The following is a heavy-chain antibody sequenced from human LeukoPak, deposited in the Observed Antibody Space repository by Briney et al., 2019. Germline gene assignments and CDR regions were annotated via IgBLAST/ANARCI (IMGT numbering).Heavy chain of an antibody. V-gene: IGHV3-30*04. CDR3: AKAGYYDSQIWFDP. CDR1: GFTFSSYA. D-gene: IGHD3-22*01. CDR2: ISYDGSNK. J-gene: IGHJ5*02. Sequence: GGSLRLSCAASGFTFSSYAMHWVRQAPGKGLEWVAVISYDGSNKYYADSVKGRFTISRDNSKNTLYLQMNSLRAENTAVYYCAKAGYYDSQIWFDPWGQGTLVTVSS.